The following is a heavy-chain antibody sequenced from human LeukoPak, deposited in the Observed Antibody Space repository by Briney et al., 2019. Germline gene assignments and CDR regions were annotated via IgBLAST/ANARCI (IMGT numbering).Heavy chain of an antibody. CDR3: ARAGITIFGVVIAQYYYYYGMDV. V-gene: IGHV4-4*02. CDR1: GGSISSSNW. D-gene: IGHD3-3*01. CDR2: IYHSGST. J-gene: IGHJ6*02. Sequence: SETLSLTCAVSGGSISSSNWWSWVRQPPGKGLEWIGEIYHSGSTNYNPSLKSRVTISVDTSKNQFSLKLSSVTAADTAVYYCARAGITIFGVVIAQYYYYYGMDVWGQGTTVTVSS.